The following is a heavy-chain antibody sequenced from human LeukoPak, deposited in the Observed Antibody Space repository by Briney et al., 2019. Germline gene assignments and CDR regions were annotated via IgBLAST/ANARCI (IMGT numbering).Heavy chain of an antibody. D-gene: IGHD3-3*01. CDR1: GFTFSSYS. CDR2: ISSSSTI. CDR3: ASGRSGYRYYYYYYMDV. J-gene: IGHJ6*03. V-gene: IGHV3-48*04. Sequence: GGSLRLSCAASGFTFSSYSINWVRQAPGKGLEWVSYISSSSTIYYADSVKGRFTISRDNAKNSLYLQMNSLRAEDTAVYYCASGRSGYRYYYYYYMDVWGKGTTVTVSS.